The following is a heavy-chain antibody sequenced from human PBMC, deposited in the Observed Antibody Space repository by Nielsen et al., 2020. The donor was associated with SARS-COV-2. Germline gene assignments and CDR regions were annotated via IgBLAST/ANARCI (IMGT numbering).Heavy chain of an antibody. CDR3: ATVIGSNVLRYFDWAY. CDR1: GYTLTELP. CDR2: FDPEDGET. V-gene: IGHV1-24*01. Sequence: ASVKVSRKVSGYTLTELPMHWVRQAPAKGLEWMGGFDPEDGETIYAQKFQGRVTMTEDTSTDTAYMELSSLRSEDTAVYYCATVIGSNVLRYFDWAYWGQGTLVTVSS. J-gene: IGHJ4*02. D-gene: IGHD3-9*01.